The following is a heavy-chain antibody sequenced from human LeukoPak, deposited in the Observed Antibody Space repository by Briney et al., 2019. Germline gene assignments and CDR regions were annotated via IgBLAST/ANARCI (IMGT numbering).Heavy chain of an antibody. CDR2: IYYSGST. J-gene: IGHJ4*02. Sequence: SETLFLTCTVSGGSISSSSYYWGWIRQPPGKGLEWIGSIYYSGSTYYNPSLKSRVTISVDTSKNQFSLKLSSVTAADTAVYYCARLVRCSSTSCYRGFYFDYWGQGTLVTVSS. D-gene: IGHD2-2*01. CDR1: GGSISSSSYY. CDR3: ARLVRCSSTSCYRGFYFDY. V-gene: IGHV4-39*01.